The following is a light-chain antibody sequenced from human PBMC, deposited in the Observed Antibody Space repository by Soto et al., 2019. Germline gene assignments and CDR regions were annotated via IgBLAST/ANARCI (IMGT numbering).Light chain of an antibody. Sequence: EIVLTQSPGTLSLSPGERATLSCRASQSVSNNYLAWYQQKPGQAPRRLIYGASSRATGIPDRFSGSGSGTDFTLTIRRLEPEDFAVDYCQQYGSSPTFGEGTRLEI. CDR3: QQYGSSPT. J-gene: IGKJ5*01. CDR2: GAS. V-gene: IGKV3-20*01. CDR1: QSVSNNY.